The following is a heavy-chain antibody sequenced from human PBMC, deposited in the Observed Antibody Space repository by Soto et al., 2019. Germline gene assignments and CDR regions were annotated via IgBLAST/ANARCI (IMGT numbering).Heavy chain of an antibody. J-gene: IGHJ3*02. V-gene: IGHV4-39*01. CDR1: GGSISSSSYY. CDR2: IYYSGST. Sequence: LSLTCTVSGGSISSSSYYWGWIRQPPGKGLGWIGSIYYSGSTYYNPSLKSRVTISVDTSKNQFSLKLSSVTAADTAVYYCARRSLSSITMIVVVITDDAFDIWGQGTMVTVSS. CDR3: ARRSLSSITMIVVVITDDAFDI. D-gene: IGHD3-22*01.